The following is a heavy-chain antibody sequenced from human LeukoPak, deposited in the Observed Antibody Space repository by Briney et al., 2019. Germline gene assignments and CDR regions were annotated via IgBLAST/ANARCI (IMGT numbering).Heavy chain of an antibody. V-gene: IGHV3-21*01. J-gene: IGHJ4*02. Sequence: GGSLRLSCAASGFTVSSNYMSWVRQAPGKGLEWVSSISSSSSYIYYADSVKGRFTISRDNAKNSLYLQMNSLRAEDTAVYYCARVSPTRWGQGTLVTVSS. CDR2: ISSSSSYI. CDR1: GFTVSSNY. CDR3: ARVSPTR.